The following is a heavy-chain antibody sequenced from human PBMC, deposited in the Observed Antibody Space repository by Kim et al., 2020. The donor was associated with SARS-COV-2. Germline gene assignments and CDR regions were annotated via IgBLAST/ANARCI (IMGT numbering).Heavy chain of an antibody. D-gene: IGHD3-22*01. Sequence: SETLSLTCTVSGGSISSNYWSWIRQPPGKGLEWIGYIYNSGSTNYNPSLKSRVTISVDTSKNQFSLKLSSVTAADTAVYYCARLPDPYDSSGYYFDYWGQGTLVTVSS. J-gene: IGHJ4*02. CDR2: IYNSGST. V-gene: IGHV4-59*08. CDR3: ARLPDPYDSSGYYFDY. CDR1: GGSISSNY.